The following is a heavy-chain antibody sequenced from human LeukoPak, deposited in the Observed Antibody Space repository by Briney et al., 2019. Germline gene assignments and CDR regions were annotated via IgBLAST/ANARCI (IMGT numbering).Heavy chain of an antibody. CDR3: AGIGDSSGWYPFDY. V-gene: IGHV3-72*01. D-gene: IGHD6-19*01. J-gene: IGHJ4*02. Sequence: AGGSLRLSCAASGFTFSDHYMDWVRQAPGKGLEWVGRTRNKANSYTTEYAASVKGRFTVSRDDSKNSLYLQMNSLKTEDTAVYYCAGIGDSSGWYPFDYWGQGTLVTVSS. CDR1: GFTFSDHY. CDR2: TRNKANSYTT.